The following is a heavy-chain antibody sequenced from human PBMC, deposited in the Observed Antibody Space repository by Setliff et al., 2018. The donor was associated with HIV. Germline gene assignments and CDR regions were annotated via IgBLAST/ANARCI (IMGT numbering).Heavy chain of an antibody. Sequence: LSLSCAVSEPTLRDSWMHWVRQVPGKGLVWVSTINSDGRTTTYADSVKGRFTISRDNAKNTVHLQMNSLRGEDTAVYYCHYFMAGWGKGTMVTVSS. CDR3: HYFMAG. J-gene: IGHJ6*03. CDR2: INSDGRTT. CDR1: EPTLRDSW. V-gene: IGHV3-74*03.